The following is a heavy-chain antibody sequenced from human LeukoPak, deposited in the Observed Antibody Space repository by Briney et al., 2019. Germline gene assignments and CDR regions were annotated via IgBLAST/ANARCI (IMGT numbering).Heavy chain of an antibody. CDR3: AKVKTSSFYYFDN. J-gene: IGHJ4*02. V-gene: IGHV3-30*18. CDR2: ISYDGSNK. D-gene: IGHD2-2*01. Sequence: GRSLRLSCAASGFTFSDYGMHWVRQAPGKGLEWVAVISYDGSNKYYADSVKGRFTLSRDNSKNTLYLQMNRLRTEDTAVYYCAKVKTSSFYYFDNWGQETLVTVSS. CDR1: GFTFSDYG.